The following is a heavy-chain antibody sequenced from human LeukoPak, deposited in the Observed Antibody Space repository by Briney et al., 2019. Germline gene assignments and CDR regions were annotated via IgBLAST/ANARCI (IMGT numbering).Heavy chain of an antibody. V-gene: IGHV4-31*11. Sequence: KPSETLSLTCAVSDASVDTFSYYWSWLRQLPGKGLEWIGYIHSSGSTYFNPSLKGQFTISIDTSKNQFSLGVRSVTAADRAVYYCARRGTYWFDYWGQGILVTVSS. D-gene: IGHD1-26*01. CDR3: ARRGTYWFDY. J-gene: IGHJ4*02. CDR2: IHSSGST. CDR1: DASVDTFSYY.